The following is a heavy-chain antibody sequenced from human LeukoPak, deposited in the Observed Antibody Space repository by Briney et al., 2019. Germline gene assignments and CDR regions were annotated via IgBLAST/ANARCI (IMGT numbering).Heavy chain of an antibody. V-gene: IGHV4-34*01. Sequence: SETLSLTCAVYGGSFSGYYWSWIRQPPGKGLEWIGEINHSGSTNYNPSLKSRVTISVDTSKNQFSLKLSSVTAADTAVYYCARGAGSGWTPYNWFDPWGQGTLVTVSS. CDR3: ARGAGSGWTPYNWFDP. J-gene: IGHJ5*02. D-gene: IGHD6-19*01. CDR2: INHSGST. CDR1: GGSFSGYY.